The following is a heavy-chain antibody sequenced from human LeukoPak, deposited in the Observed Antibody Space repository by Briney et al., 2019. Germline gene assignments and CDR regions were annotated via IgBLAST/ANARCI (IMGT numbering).Heavy chain of an antibody. CDR3: ARHQRGEYYYDSSGYYSIDY. Sequence: PSETLSLTCTVSGGSFRSSSYYWGWSRQPPAKGLEWIVRIYYSGSTYYNPSLKSRLTLSVDTSKNQFSLKLSSVTAAHTTVYYCARHQRGEYYYDSSGYYSIDYWGQGTLVTVSA. J-gene: IGHJ4*02. V-gene: IGHV4-39*01. CDR2: IYYSGST. D-gene: IGHD3-22*01. CDR1: GGSFRSSSYY.